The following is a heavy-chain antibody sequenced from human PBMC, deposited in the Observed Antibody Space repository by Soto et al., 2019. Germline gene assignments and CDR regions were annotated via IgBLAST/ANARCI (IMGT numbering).Heavy chain of an antibody. J-gene: IGHJ4*02. CDR3: ARERIAARRILDY. Sequence: QVYLVESGGGVVQPGRSLRLSCEASAFTFSNYAMHWVRQAPGRGLEWVALIWSDGSSEHYADSLKGRFTISRDNSKNTVYLQMNSLTADDTAVYYCARERIAARRILDYWGQGTLVTVSS. CDR1: AFTFSNYA. V-gene: IGHV3-33*01. D-gene: IGHD6-6*01. CDR2: IWSDGSSE.